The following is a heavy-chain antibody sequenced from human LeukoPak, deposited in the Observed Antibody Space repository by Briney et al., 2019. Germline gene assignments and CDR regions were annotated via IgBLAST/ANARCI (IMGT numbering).Heavy chain of an antibody. Sequence: GGSLRLSCAASGFTFSSYGMHWVRQAPGKGLEWVAFIRYDGSNKYYADSVKGRFTISRDNSKNTLYLQMNSLRAEDTAVYCCAKDAPYCSGGSCYSVFDYWGQGTLVTVSS. CDR1: GFTFSSYG. J-gene: IGHJ4*02. CDR2: IRYDGSNK. V-gene: IGHV3-30*02. CDR3: AKDAPYCSGGSCYSVFDY. D-gene: IGHD2-15*01.